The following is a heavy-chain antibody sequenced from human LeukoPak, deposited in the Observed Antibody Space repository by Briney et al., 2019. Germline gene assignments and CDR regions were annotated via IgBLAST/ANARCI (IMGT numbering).Heavy chain of an antibody. J-gene: IGHJ4*02. CDR2: ISGSGGLT. V-gene: IGHV3-23*01. CDR3: AKDVTYGSDWYGGIDY. Sequence: GGSLRLSCAASGFTFSSYAMSCVRQAPGKGLEWVSAISGSGGLTYYADSVKGRFTISRDSSRNTRYLQTNNMRADDTAVYYGAKDVTYGSDWYGGIDYWGQGTLVTVS. D-gene: IGHD6-13*01. CDR1: GFTFSSYA.